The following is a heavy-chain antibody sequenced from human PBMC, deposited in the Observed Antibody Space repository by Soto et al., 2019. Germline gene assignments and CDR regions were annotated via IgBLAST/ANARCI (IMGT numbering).Heavy chain of an antibody. D-gene: IGHD6-13*01. CDR2: IYPGDSET. J-gene: IGHJ4*02. CDR1: GYAFSNFW. V-gene: IGHV5-51*01. Sequence: GESLKISCQCSGYAFSNFWIAWVRQLPGKGLEYMGIIYPGDSETRYSPSFHGKVTISADRSIGTAYLQWSSLEASDSAFYFCARSPRSSPYFDYWGQGALVTVSS. CDR3: ARSPRSSPYFDY.